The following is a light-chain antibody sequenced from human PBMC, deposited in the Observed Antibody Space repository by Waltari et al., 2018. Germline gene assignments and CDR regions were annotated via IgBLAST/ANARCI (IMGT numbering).Light chain of an antibody. V-gene: IGKV1-6*01. Sequence: AIQMTQSPSSLSAVIGDRVTISCRASQDISNDLGWYQQKPGKAPKLLIYSTFTLLSRVPSRFSGSRSGTDFTLTITSLQPEDFATYYCLQDYSFPWTFGQGTRVEI. CDR3: LQDYSFPWT. J-gene: IGKJ1*01. CDR1: QDISND. CDR2: STF.